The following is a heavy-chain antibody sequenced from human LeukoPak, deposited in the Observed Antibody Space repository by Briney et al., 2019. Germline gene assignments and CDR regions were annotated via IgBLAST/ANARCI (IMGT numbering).Heavy chain of an antibody. CDR1: GGSISSYY. Sequence: SETLSLTCTVSGGSISSYYWSWTRQPAGKGLEWIGRIYTSGSTNYNPSLKSRVTMSVDTSKNQFSLKLSSVTAADTAVYYCARVGPLLTLGGVIENWGQGTLVTVSS. D-gene: IGHD3-16*02. CDR3: ARVGPLLTLGGVIEN. V-gene: IGHV4-4*07. CDR2: IYTSGST. J-gene: IGHJ4*02.